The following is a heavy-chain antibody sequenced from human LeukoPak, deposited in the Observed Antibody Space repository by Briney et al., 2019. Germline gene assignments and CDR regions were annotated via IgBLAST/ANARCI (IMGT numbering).Heavy chain of an antibody. J-gene: IGHJ4*02. V-gene: IGHV4-59*12. CDR2: IYYSGST. CDR3: ATRPIAVAWWTPNDY. D-gene: IGHD6-19*01. CDR1: GGSISSYY. Sequence: PSETLSLTCTVSGGSISSYYWSWIRQPPGKGLEWIGYIYYSGSTNYNPSLKSRVTISVDTPKNQFSLKLSSVTAADTAVYYCATRPIAVAWWTPNDYWGQGTLVTVSS.